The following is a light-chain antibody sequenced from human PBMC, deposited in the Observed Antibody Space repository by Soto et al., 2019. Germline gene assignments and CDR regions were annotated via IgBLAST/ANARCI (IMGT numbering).Light chain of an antibody. CDR3: QQANSFPLT. J-gene: IGKJ5*01. CDR2: AAS. Sequence: DIQMTQSPSSVSASLGDRVTITCRASQGINNWLAWYQQKPGKAPKLLIYAASSLQSGVPPRFSGSGSGTDFTLTIGSLQPEDFATYYCQQANSFPLTFGQGTRLEIK. V-gene: IGKV1D-12*01. CDR1: QGINNW.